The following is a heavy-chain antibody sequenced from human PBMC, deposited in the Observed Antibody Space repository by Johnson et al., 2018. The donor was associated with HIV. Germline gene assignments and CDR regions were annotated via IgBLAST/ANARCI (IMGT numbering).Heavy chain of an antibody. CDR1: GFTFDDYA. J-gene: IGHJ3*02. V-gene: IGHV3-20*04. CDR2: IHWNGGST. Sequence: PGRSLRLSCAASGFTFDDYAMPWVRQAPGKGLEWVSGIHWNGGSTGYADSVKGRFTISRDNAKNSLYLQMNSLRAEDTALYYCARLSGYYVYDAFDIWGQGTMVTVSS. D-gene: IGHD3-3*01. CDR3: ARLSGYYVYDAFDI.